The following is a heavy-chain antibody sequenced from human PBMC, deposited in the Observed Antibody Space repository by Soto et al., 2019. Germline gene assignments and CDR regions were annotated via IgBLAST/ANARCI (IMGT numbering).Heavy chain of an antibody. Sequence: GASVKVSCTASGYPFSDHHIHWVRQAPGQGLEWMGWLNPYSGATTYAPKYQGRITLTRDTSLSTSYMELIGLKSDDTAVYYCATARRGTVSLLTAWGQGTLVTVSS. J-gene: IGHJ5*01. CDR3: ATARRGTVSLLTA. D-gene: IGHD3-16*01. V-gene: IGHV1-2*02. CDR1: GYPFSDHH. CDR2: LNPYSGAT.